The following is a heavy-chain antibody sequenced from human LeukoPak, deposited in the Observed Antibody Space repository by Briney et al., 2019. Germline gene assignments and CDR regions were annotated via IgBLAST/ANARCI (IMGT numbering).Heavy chain of an antibody. CDR3: AREIQLWLRVDY. V-gene: IGHV4-39*02. D-gene: IGHD5-18*01. CDR2: IYYSGST. Sequence: PSETLSLTCTVSGGSITSSSYYWGWIRQSPGKGLEWIGSIYYSGSTYYNPSLKSRVTISVDTSKSQFSLKLSSVTAADTAVYYCAREIQLWLRVDYWGQGTLIAVSS. J-gene: IGHJ4*02. CDR1: GGSITSSSYY.